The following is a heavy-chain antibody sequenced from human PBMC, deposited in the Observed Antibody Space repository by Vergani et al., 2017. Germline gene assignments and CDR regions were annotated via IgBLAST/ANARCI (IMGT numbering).Heavy chain of an antibody. CDR1: GYTFTDHY. CDR2: VDPEDGET. D-gene: IGHD4-17*01. J-gene: IGHJ6*02. CDR3: ATPQTVTTGGMEV. Sequence: EVQLVQSGAEVKKPGATMKISCKVSGYTFTDHYMHWVKQAPGKGLEWMGLVDPEDGETIYAEKFKGSVTIAADTSTDTAYLELSILRSEDTAVYYCATPQTVTTGGMEVWGQGTTVIVSS. V-gene: IGHV1-69-2*01.